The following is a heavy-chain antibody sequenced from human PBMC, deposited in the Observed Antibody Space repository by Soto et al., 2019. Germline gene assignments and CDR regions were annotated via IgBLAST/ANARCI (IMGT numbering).Heavy chain of an antibody. CDR1: GFTFSSNW. CDR2: INIDGRST. J-gene: IGHJ6*02. Sequence: GGSLRLSCAASGFTFSSNWMHWVRQAPGKGLLWVSRINIDGRSTSYADSVKGRFTIFRDNAKNTLYLQMNSLRAEDTAVYYCSRDSYDGSLYYGMDVWGQGTTVTVS. V-gene: IGHV3-74*01. D-gene: IGHD3-22*01. CDR3: SRDSYDGSLYYGMDV.